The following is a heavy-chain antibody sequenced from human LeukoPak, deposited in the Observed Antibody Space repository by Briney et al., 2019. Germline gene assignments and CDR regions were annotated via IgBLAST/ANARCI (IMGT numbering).Heavy chain of an antibody. J-gene: IGHJ4*02. D-gene: IGHD3-22*01. V-gene: IGHV4-4*02. Sequence: SGTLSLTCTVSGDSINSLDLWSWVRPPPGKGLEWIGEMYLSGTTHSNPAVKSRVTISIDKSKNQFFLNLSSVTAADTAVYYCAGLVGRYSSGLYYYYFDYWGQGTLVTVSS. CDR2: MYLSGTT. CDR1: GDSINSLDL. CDR3: AGLVGRYSSGLYYYYFDY.